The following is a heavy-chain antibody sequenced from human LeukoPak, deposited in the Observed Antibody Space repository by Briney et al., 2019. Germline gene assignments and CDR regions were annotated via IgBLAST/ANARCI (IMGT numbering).Heavy chain of an antibody. D-gene: IGHD5-24*01. CDR3: AKWLRVATTYFDY. J-gene: IGHJ4*02. Sequence: GGSLRLSCAASGFTFSSYGMHWVRQAPGKGLEWVAFIRYDGSNKYYADSVKGRFTISRDNSKNTLYLQMNSLGAEDTAVYYCAKWLRVATTYFDYWGQGTLVTVSS. V-gene: IGHV3-30*02. CDR1: GFTFSSYG. CDR2: IRYDGSNK.